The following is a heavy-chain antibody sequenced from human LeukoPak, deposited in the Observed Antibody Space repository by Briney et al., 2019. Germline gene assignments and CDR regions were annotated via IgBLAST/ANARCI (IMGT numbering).Heavy chain of an antibody. V-gene: IGHV3-74*01. D-gene: IGHD2-15*01. CDR3: AKAAPSYCSGGSCYTPDY. CDR2: INNDGSSA. CDR1: GFTFNNYW. Sequence: PGGSLRLSCAASGFTFNNYWIHWVRQVPGKGLVWVSRINNDGSSASYVDSVKGRFTISRDNAKNTLFLQMNSLRAEDTAVYYCAKAAPSYCSGGSCYTPDYWGQGTLVTVSS. J-gene: IGHJ4*02.